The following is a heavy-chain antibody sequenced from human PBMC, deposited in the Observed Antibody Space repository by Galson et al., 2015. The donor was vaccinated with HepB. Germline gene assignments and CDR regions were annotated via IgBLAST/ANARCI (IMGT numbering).Heavy chain of an antibody. J-gene: IGHJ4*02. D-gene: IGHD3-9*01. CDR3: ARDFGWNFDL. CDR2: ISPDGSTT. V-gene: IGHV3-30-3*01. Sequence: SLRLSCAASGFTFSAHNMHWVRQAPVKGLEWLAIISPDGSTTIYADSVKGQFTISRDNSKNSLFLQVDGLRPEDTAMYYCARDFGWNFDLWGQGILVTVSS. CDR1: GFTFSAHN.